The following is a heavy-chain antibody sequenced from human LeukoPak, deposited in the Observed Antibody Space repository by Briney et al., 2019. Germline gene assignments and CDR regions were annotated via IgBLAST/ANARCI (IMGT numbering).Heavy chain of an antibody. J-gene: IGHJ4*02. Sequence: GGSLRLSCAASGFTFSSYAMHWVRQAPGKGLEWVAVISYDGSNKYYADSVKGRFTISRDNARNSLYLQMNSLRAEDTAVYYCARGEWSSSPFDYWGQGTLVTVSS. CDR3: ARGEWSSSPFDY. V-gene: IGHV3-30*04. CDR1: GFTFSSYA. D-gene: IGHD6-6*01. CDR2: ISYDGSNK.